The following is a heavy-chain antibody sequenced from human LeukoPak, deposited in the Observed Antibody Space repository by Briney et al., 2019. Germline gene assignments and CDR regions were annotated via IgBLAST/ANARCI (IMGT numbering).Heavy chain of an antibody. CDR2: IYHSGST. V-gene: IGHV4-38-2*01. CDR1: GGSFSGYY. J-gene: IGHJ3*02. D-gene: IGHD2-2*02. Sequence: PSETLSLTCAVYGGSFSGYYWGWIRQPPGKGLEWIGSIYHSGSTYYNPSLKSRVTISVDTSKNQFSLKLSSVTAADTAVYYCARSLCSSTSCYTGDTFDIWGQGTMVTVSS. CDR3: ARSLCSSTSCYTGDTFDI.